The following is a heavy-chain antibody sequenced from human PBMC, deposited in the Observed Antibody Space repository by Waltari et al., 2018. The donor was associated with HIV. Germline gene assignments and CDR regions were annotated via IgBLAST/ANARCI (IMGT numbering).Heavy chain of an antibody. J-gene: IGHJ4*02. Sequence: HVQLKQWGTGLLKPSETLSRTCAVYGGSFSDYYWSWIRQPPGKGLEWIGQINHRGNTHYNSSLKSRVSISIDTSKNQVSLNLTSVTVADTAVYYCARGTYYDGSGLPFDYWDQGTLVIVSS. CDR2: INHRGNT. CDR1: GGSFSDYY. V-gene: IGHV4-34*01. D-gene: IGHD3-22*01. CDR3: ARGTYYDGSGLPFDY.